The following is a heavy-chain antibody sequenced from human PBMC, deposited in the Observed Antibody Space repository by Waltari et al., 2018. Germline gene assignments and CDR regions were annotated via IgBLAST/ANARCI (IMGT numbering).Heavy chain of an antibody. CDR3: ARGRPSDDGRLLGFFD. CDR1: GESFSAYS. V-gene: IGHV4-34*01. J-gene: IGHJ4*02. CDR2: INYSGKT. Sequence: QVQLQQWGVGLLKPSETLSLTCAVSGESFSAYSWNWFGQPPGKGLEWIGEINYSGKTNYNSSLRSRVTILADASKIQVSLKLRAATAADTAMYYCARGRPSDDGRLLGFFDWGQGILVTVAS. D-gene: IGHD3-3*01.